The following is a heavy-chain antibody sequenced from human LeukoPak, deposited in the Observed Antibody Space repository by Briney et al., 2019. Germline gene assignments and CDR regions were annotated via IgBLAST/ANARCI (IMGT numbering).Heavy chain of an antibody. V-gene: IGHV1-69*05. D-gene: IGHD6-19*01. CDR3: ARDGVDSSGWFGMNGGYYMDV. Sequence: GSSVKVSCKASGGTFSSYAISWVRQAPGQGLEWMGGIIPIFGTANYAQKFQGRVTITTDESTSTAYMELSSLRSEDTAVYYCARDGVDSSGWFGMNGGYYMDVWGKGTTVTVSS. CDR1: GGTFSSYA. CDR2: IIPIFGTA. J-gene: IGHJ6*03.